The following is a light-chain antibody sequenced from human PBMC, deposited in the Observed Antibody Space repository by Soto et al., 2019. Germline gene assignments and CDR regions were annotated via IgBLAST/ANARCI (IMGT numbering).Light chain of an antibody. Sequence: DIQMTQSPSSLSASVGDRVTITCRASQSISSDLNWYQQKPGKAPKVLIYAASSLQSGVPSRFSGSGSGTDFTLTISSLQPEDFATYYCQQSYSTPRGFGQGTKVDIK. J-gene: IGKJ1*01. CDR1: QSISSD. CDR2: AAS. V-gene: IGKV1-39*01. CDR3: QQSYSTPRG.